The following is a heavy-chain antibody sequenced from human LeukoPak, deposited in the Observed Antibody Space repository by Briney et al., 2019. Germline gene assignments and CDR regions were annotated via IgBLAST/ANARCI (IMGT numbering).Heavy chain of an antibody. Sequence: GGSLRLSCAASGFTFSSYGMHWVRQAPGKGLEWVAVISYDGSNKYYADSVKGRFTISRDNSKNTLYLQMNSLRAEDTAVYYCAKMWLHGPFDYWGQGTLVTVSS. CDR2: ISYDGSNK. V-gene: IGHV3-30*18. J-gene: IGHJ4*02. CDR1: GFTFSSYG. D-gene: IGHD3-22*01. CDR3: AKMWLHGPFDY.